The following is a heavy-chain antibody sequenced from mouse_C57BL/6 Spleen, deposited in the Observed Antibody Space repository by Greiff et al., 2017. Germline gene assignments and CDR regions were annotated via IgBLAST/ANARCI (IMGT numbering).Heavy chain of an antibody. CDR2: IRLKSDNYAT. V-gene: IGHV6-3*01. J-gene: IGHJ3*01. CDR1: GFTFSNYW. CDR3: TVDGYYVAY. Sequence: EVKVEESGGGLVQPGGSMKLSCVASGFTFSNYWMNWVRQSPEKGLEWVAQIRLKSDNYATHYAESVKGRFTISRDDSKSSVYLQMNNLRAEDTGIYYCTVDGYYVAYWGQGTLVTVSA. D-gene: IGHD2-3*01.